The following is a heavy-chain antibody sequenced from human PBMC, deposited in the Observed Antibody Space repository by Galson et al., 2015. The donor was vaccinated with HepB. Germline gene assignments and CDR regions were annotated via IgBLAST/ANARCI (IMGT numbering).Heavy chain of an antibody. D-gene: IGHD5-24*01. V-gene: IGHV3-66*01. CDR1: GFTVSSNY. CDR3: ARNKGWLQPIDY. CDR2: IYSGGST. Sequence: SLRLSCAASGFTVSSNYMSWVRQAPGKGLEWVSVIYSGGSTYYADSVKGRFTISRDNSKNTLYLQMNSLRAEDTAVYYCARNKGWLQPIDYWGQGTLVTVSS. J-gene: IGHJ4*02.